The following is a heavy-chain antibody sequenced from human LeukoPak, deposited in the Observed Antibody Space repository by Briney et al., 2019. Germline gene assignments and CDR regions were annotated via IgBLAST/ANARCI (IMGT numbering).Heavy chain of an antibody. CDR2: INPNSGGT. V-gene: IGHV1-2*02. D-gene: IGHD6-19*01. J-gene: IGHJ4*02. CDR1: GYTFTDYY. CDR3: ARDYGGIAVAETFDS. Sequence: ASVKVSCKASGYTFTDYYIHWVRQAPGQGLEWMGWINPNSGGTNYAQKFQGSVTMTRDTSISIAYMELSRLRDDDTAVYYCARDYGGIAVAETFDSWGQGTLVTVSS.